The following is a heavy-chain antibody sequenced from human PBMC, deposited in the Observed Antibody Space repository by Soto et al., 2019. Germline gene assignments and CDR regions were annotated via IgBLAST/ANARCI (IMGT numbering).Heavy chain of an antibody. CDR3: ATVGTDYGSGSPYYSDY. D-gene: IGHD3-10*01. V-gene: IGHV3-21*06. J-gene: IGHJ4*02. CDR2: ISPSSSFL. CDR1: GFSFRSYY. Sequence: EVQLVESGGGLVKPGGSLRLSCAGSGFSFRSYYMNWVRQAPGRGLEWDSSISPSSSFLNYADSVKGRFTISRDNAKSSVNLQMNSLRAEDTAVYYCATVGTDYGSGSPYYSDYWGQGTLVTVSS.